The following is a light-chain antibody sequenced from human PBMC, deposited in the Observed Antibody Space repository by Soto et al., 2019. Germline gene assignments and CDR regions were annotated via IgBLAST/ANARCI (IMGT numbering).Light chain of an antibody. CDR2: EVN. CDR1: RSDIGDSNF. J-gene: IGLJ1*01. V-gene: IGLV2-14*01. CDR3: ASFRSGTILV. Sequence: QSLLPHPASLSGSPGQAVTISCTGPRSDIGDSNFISWYQHSPGKAPRLLIYEVNNRPSGVSKRFSGSKAGNTASLTISGLLDDDEADYFCASFRSGTILVFGSGTKVTVL.